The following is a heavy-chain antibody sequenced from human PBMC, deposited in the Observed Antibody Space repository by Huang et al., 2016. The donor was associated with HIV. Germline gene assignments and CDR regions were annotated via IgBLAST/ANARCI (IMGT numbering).Heavy chain of an antibody. V-gene: IGHV4-59*11. D-gene: IGHD2-15*01. CDR2: IYYSGVS. CDR1: GGSISSHY. J-gene: IGHJ4*01. CDR3: ARDRRHCSGGSCYYSDY. Sequence: QVQLQESGPGLVKPSETLSLTCSVFGGSISSHYWRWIRQPPGKGLEWIGSIYYSGVSNYSPSLKSRVFISVDTSRNQFALKLSSVTAADTAVYYCARDRRHCSGGSCYYSDYWGHGTLVTVSS.